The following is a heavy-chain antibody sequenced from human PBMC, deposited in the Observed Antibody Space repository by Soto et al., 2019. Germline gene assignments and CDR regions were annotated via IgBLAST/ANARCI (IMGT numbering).Heavy chain of an antibody. CDR1: GFTFSNYG. J-gene: IGHJ5*01. V-gene: IGHV3-30*18. CDR3: AKGPRIAVAGLGDS. CDR2: ISYDGSHK. D-gene: IGHD6-19*01. Sequence: QVQLVESGGGVVQPGRSLRLSCAASGFTFSNYGMHWDRQAPGKGLEWVAGISYDGSHKYYADSVKGRFTISRDNSKKILSLQMNSLRGDDTAVYYCAKGPRIAVAGLGDSWGQGTLVSVSS.